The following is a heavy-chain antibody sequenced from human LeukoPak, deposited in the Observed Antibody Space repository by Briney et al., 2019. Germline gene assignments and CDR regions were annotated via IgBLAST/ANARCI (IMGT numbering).Heavy chain of an antibody. CDR3: ARDPGWSSGVAATSDP. J-gene: IGHJ5*02. D-gene: IGHD2-15*01. V-gene: IGHV1-2*02. CDR2: INPNSGDT. CDR1: GYIFIGYY. Sequence: ASVKVSCKASGYIFIGYYMHWVRQAPGQGLEWMGWINPNSGDTKYSQKFQGRVTMTRDTSISTAYMELSRLRSDNTAVYYCARDPGWSSGVAATSDPWGQGTLVTVSS.